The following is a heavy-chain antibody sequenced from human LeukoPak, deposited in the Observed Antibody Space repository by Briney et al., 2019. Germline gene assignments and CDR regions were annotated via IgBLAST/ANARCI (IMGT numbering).Heavy chain of an antibody. D-gene: IGHD2-2*01. CDR2: IYYSGST. J-gene: IGHJ4*02. Sequence: SETLSLTCTVSGGSISSGGYYCSWIRQHPGKGLEWIGYIYYSGSTYYNPSLKSRVTISVDTSKNQFSLTLSSVTAADTAVYYCARDCSSTSCYGFDYWGQGTPVTVSS. CDR3: ARDCSSTSCYGFDY. V-gene: IGHV4-31*03. CDR1: GGSISSGGYY.